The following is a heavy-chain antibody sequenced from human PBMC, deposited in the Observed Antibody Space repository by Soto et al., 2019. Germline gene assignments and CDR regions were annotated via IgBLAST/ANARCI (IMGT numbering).Heavy chain of an antibody. Sequence: GGSLRLSCAASGFTVSNNYMSWVRQAPGKGLEWVSLIYRDGSTYYADSVKGRFTISRDNSKNTLFLQMNSLRVEDTAVYYCARDPDTTGWAVWGQGNLVTVSS. CDR2: IYRDGST. CDR3: ARDPDTTGWAV. J-gene: IGHJ4*02. CDR1: GFTVSNNY. V-gene: IGHV3-66*01. D-gene: IGHD6-19*01.